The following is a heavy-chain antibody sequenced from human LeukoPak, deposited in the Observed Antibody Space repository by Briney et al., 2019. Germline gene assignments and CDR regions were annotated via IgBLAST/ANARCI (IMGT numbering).Heavy chain of an antibody. V-gene: IGHV1-69*13. CDR3: ATAGVALSINWFDP. Sequence: SVKVSCKASGGTFSSYAISWVRQAPGQGLEWMGGIIPIFGTANYAQKFQGRVTITADESTSTAYMELTSLRSEDTAVYYCATAGVALSINWFDPWGQGVLVIVSS. CDR1: GGTFSSYA. D-gene: IGHD3-3*01. CDR2: IIPIFGTA. J-gene: IGHJ5*02.